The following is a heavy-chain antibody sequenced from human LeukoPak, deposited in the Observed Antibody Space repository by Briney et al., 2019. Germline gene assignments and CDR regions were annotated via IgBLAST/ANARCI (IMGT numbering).Heavy chain of an antibody. CDR2: IYTSGST. Sequence: PAETLSLTCTVSGGSISSYYWSWIRQPAGKGLEGIGRIYTSGSTNYNPSLKSRVTMSVDTSKNQFSLKLSSVPAADTAVYYCARSTAVADNADYWGQGTLVTVSS. CDR3: ARSTAVADNADY. CDR1: GGSISSYY. V-gene: IGHV4-4*07. D-gene: IGHD6-19*01. J-gene: IGHJ4*02.